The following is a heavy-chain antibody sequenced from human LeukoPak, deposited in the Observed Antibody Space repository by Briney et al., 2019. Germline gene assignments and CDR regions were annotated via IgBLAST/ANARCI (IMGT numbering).Heavy chain of an antibody. CDR3: ARHRYSSSTDAFDI. Sequence: GESLKISCKGAGYTFSSYWIGWVRQMPGKGLEWMGSIYPGDSDTRYSPSFQGQVTFSADKSISTAYLQWSSLKASDTAMYYCARHRYSSSTDAFDIWGQGTMVTVSS. D-gene: IGHD6-13*01. J-gene: IGHJ3*02. CDR1: GYTFSSYW. CDR2: IYPGDSDT. V-gene: IGHV5-51*01.